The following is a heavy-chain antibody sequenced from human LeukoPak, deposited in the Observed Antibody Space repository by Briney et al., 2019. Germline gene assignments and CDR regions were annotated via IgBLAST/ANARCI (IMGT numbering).Heavy chain of an antibody. CDR2: ISSSSSYI. V-gene: IGHV3-21*01. J-gene: IGHJ4*02. CDR1: GCTFSSYS. D-gene: IGHD6-19*01. Sequence: GGSLRLSCAASGCTFSSYSMNWVRQAPGKGLEWVSSISSSSSYIYYADSVKGRFTISRDNAKNSLYLQMNSLRAEDTAVYYCARDKFEAAVAGTFLWGQGTLVTVSS. CDR3: ARDKFEAAVAGTFL.